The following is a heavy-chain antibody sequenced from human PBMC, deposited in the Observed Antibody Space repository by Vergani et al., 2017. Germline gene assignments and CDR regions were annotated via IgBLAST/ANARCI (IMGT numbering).Heavy chain of an antibody. V-gene: IGHV3-33*01. Sequence: VQLVESGGGLVPPGRSLRLSCAASGFSFGDYVMTWVRQAPGKGLGWVAVIWYDGRNKQYADSVKGRFTVSRDNSQSTLYLQMKSLRAEDTAMYYCARDLRLMYNRFDPWGQGTLVTVSS. D-gene: IGHD3-3*01. CDR3: ARDLRLMYNRFDP. J-gene: IGHJ5*02. CDR1: GFSFGDYV. CDR2: IWYDGRNK.